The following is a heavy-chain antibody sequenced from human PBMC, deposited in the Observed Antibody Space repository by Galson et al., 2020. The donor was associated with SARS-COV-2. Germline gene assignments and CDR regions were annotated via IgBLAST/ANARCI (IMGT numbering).Heavy chain of an antibody. CDR2: IYNSASK. CDR1: GGSISSSY. Sequence: ETSETLSLTCTVSGGSISSSYWSWIRQPPGKGLDWIGYIYNSASKMYNPSLKSRVTMSVDTSKNQFSLTLNSVTAADTAVYYCARADGGGNYRWAFDVWGQGTKVTVSS. CDR3: ARADGGGNYRWAFDV. V-gene: IGHV4-59*08. D-gene: IGHD3-22*01. J-gene: IGHJ3*01.